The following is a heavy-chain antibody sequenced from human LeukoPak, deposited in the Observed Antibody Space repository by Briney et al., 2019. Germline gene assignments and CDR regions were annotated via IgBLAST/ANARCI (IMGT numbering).Heavy chain of an antibody. Sequence: PGGSLRLSCAASGFTVSNNYMSWVRQAPGKGLEWVSSISSSSSYIYYADSVKGRFTISRDNAKNFLYLQMNSLRVEDTALYYCAKDIRGATVTDYGMDVWGQGTTVTVSS. CDR2: ISSSSSYI. V-gene: IGHV3-21*04. J-gene: IGHJ6*02. D-gene: IGHD4-17*01. CDR1: GFTVSNNY. CDR3: AKDIRGATVTDYGMDV.